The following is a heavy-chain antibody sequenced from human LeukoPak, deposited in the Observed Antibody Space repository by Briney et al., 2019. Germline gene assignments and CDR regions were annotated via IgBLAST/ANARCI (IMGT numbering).Heavy chain of an antibody. V-gene: IGHV4-61*02. CDR1: GGSISSGTYY. D-gene: IGHD1-14*01. J-gene: IGHJ4*02. CDR2: ISTSEST. CDR3: ARGALPGADKYYFDY. Sequence: SQTLSLTCTVSGGSISSGTYYWSWIRQPAGKGLEWIGRISTSESTNYNSSLKSRVTISVDTSKNQFSPKLSSVTAADTAVYYCARGALPGADKYYFDYWGQGTLVTVSS.